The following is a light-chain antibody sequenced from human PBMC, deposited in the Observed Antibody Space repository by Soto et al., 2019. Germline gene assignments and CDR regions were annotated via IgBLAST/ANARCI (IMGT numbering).Light chain of an antibody. CDR2: LNSDGSH. V-gene: IGLV4-69*01. J-gene: IGLJ3*02. CDR3: QTWGTGIHGNWV. CDR1: SGHTTYA. Sequence: QLVLTQSPSASASLGASVKLTCTLSSGHTTYAIAWHQQQPEKGPRYLMKLNSDGSHSKGDGIPDRFSGSSSGAERYLTISSLQSADEADYYCQTWGTGIHGNWVFGGGTKLTVL.